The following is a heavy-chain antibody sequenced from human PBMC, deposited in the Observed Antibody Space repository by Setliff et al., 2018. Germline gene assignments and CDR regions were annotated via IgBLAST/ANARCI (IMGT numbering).Heavy chain of an antibody. CDR3: ARESRGHGYLDI. CDR2: IYYSRST. J-gene: IGHJ3*02. V-gene: IGHV4-31*03. D-gene: IGHD1-1*01. Sequence: SETLSLTCTVSGGSISSDDYYWSWLRAHGGKGLEWIGYIYYSRSTYYNPSLKSRVTISIDTSKNQFSLQLSSVTAADTAVYYCARESRGHGYLDIWGQGTMVTVSS. CDR1: GGSISSDDYY.